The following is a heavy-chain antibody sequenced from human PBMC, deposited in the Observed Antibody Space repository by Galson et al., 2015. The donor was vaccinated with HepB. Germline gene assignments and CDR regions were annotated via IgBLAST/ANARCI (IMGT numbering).Heavy chain of an antibody. CDR3: AKDIHHDYVWGTFRGFDS. V-gene: IGHV3-30*18. Sequence: SLRLSCAASGFTFNTYGMHWVRQAPGKGLEWVAVISFDEKKKYYADSVQGRFTISRDNAKNTLYLQMSSLRVDDTAVYYCAKDIHHDYVWGTFRGFDSWGQGTPVTVSS. CDR1: GFTFNTYG. CDR2: ISFDEKKK. J-gene: IGHJ5*01. D-gene: IGHD3-16*02.